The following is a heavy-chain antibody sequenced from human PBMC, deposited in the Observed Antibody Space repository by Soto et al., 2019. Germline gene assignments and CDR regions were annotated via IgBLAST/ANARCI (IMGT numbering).Heavy chain of an antibody. CDR2: IKHDGGDS. J-gene: IGHJ6*02. CDR3: ARGRGTTFGMDV. CDR1: GFKFSAYW. V-gene: IGHV3-7*04. Sequence: VQLVESGGGLVQPGGSLRLSCAASGFKFSAYWMTWVRQAPGKGLEWVANIKHDGGDSNYVDSVKGRFIISRDNAKNSLSLQMNSLGAEDTAVYYCARGRGTTFGMDVWGRGTTVTVSS. D-gene: IGHD1-1*01.